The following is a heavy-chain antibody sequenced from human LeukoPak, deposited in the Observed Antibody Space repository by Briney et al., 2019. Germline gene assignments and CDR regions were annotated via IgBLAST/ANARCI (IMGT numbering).Heavy chain of an antibody. V-gene: IGHV3-30-3*01. CDR1: GFTFSSYA. CDR3: ARGRVLEWLLPSDY. J-gene: IGHJ4*02. Sequence: PGGSLRLSCAASGFTFSSYAMHWVRQAPGKGLEWVAVISYDGSNKYYADSVKGRFTISRDNSKNTLYLQMNSLRAEDTAVYYCARGRVLEWLLPSDYWGQGTLVTVSS. D-gene: IGHD3-3*01. CDR2: ISYDGSNK.